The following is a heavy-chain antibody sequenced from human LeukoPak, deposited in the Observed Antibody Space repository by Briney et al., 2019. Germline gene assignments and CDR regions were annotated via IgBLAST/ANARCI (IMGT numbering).Heavy chain of an antibody. D-gene: IGHD2-21*01. V-gene: IGHV4-30-4*07. J-gene: IGHJ3*02. Sequence: SETLSLTCAVSGGSISSGDYSWSWIPQPPGKGLEWIGYMYYSGSTYSNLSLKSRVTISVDTSKNQFSLKLSSVTAADTAVYYCARGLDTNDWSDAFDIWGQGTMVTVSS. CDR3: ARGLDTNDWSDAFDI. CDR1: GGSISSGDYS. CDR2: MYYSGST.